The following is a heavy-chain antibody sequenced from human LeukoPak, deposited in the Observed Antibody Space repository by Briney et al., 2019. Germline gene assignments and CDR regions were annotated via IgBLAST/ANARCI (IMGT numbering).Heavy chain of an antibody. J-gene: IGHJ4*02. Sequence: PSETLSLTCTVSGGSISGYYWNWIRQPAGKGLEWIVRVYTTGSTNCNPSLKSRVTMSVDTSKNQFSLKLMSVNAADTAVYYCARGAVALYYFACWGQGTLVTVSS. CDR2: VYTTGST. V-gene: IGHV4-4*07. D-gene: IGHD6-19*01. CDR3: ARGAVALYYFAC. CDR1: GGSISGYY.